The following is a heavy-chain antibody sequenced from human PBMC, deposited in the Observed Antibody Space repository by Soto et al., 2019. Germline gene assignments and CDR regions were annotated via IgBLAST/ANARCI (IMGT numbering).Heavy chain of an antibody. J-gene: IGHJ3*02. CDR2: ISYDGSNK. D-gene: IGHD3-10*01. CDR1: GFTFSSYG. CDR3: AKDPHYSGNDAFDI. Sequence: QVQLVESGGGVVQPGRSLRLSCAASGFTFSSYGMHWVRQAPGKGLEWVAVISYDGSNKYYADSVKGRFTISRDDSKNTLYLQMSGLRAEDTAVYFCAKDPHYSGNDAFDIWGHGTMVTVSS. V-gene: IGHV3-30*18.